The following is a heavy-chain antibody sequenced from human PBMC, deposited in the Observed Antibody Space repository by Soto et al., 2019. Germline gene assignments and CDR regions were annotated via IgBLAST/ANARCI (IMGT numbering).Heavy chain of an antibody. CDR1: GDAFMSYA. Sequence: QVLLLQSRSEVKKPGSSVKVSCKASGDAFMSYAISWVRQAPGQGLEYMGGIIPSYDRAKYAQKFQGRLTVSADLYTSTVYMELSSLRSEDTAVYFCARDPTNDYGDDTFDYWGQGTKVIVSS. D-gene: IGHD4-17*01. CDR2: IIPSYDRA. J-gene: IGHJ4*02. CDR3: ARDPTNDYGDDTFDY. V-gene: IGHV1-69*01.